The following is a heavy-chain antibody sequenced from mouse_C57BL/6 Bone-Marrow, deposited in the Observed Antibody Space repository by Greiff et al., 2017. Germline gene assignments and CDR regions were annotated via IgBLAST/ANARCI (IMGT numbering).Heavy chain of an antibody. D-gene: IGHD1-1*01. CDR2: INPNNGGT. J-gene: IGHJ4*01. Sequence: EVQLQQSGPELVKPGASVKISCKASGYTFTDYYMNWVKQSHGKSLEWIGDINPNNGGTSYNQKFKGKATLTVDKSSSTAYMELRSLTSEDSAVYYCARGFTTVVRYAMDYWGQGTSGTVSS. CDR3: ARGFTTVVRYAMDY. CDR1: GYTFTDYY. V-gene: IGHV1-26*01.